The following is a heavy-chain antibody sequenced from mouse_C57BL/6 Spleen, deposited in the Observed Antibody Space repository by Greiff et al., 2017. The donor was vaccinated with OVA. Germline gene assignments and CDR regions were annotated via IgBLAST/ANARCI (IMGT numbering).Heavy chain of an antibody. D-gene: IGHD3-2*02. CDR2: IYPGDGDT. V-gene: IGHV1-82*01. CDR3: ARGSSGYSYAMDY. CDR1: GYAFSSSW. Sequence: QVQLQQSGPELVKPGASVKISCKASGYAFSSSWMNWVKQRPGKGLEWIGRIYPGDGDTNYNGKFKGKATLTADKSSSTAYMQLSSLTSEDSAVYFCARGSSGYSYAMDYWGQGTSVTVSS. J-gene: IGHJ4*01.